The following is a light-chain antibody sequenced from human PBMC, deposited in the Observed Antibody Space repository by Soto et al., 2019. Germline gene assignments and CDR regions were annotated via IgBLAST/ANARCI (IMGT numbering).Light chain of an antibody. V-gene: IGLV2-14*01. CDR2: DVS. Sequence: QSVLTQPASVSGSPGQSITISCTGTSSDVGGYNYVSWYQQHPGKAPKLMIYDVSNGPSGVSNRFSGSKSGNTASLTISGLQAEDEADYYCSSYTSSSTRVVFGGGTKLTVL. CDR3: SSYTSSSTRVV. CDR1: SSDVGGYNY. J-gene: IGLJ2*01.